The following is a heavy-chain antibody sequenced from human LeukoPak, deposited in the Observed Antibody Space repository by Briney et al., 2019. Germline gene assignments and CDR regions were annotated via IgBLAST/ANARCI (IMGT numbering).Heavy chain of an antibody. Sequence: SETLSLTCAVSGGSISSSNWWSWVRQPPGKGLEWIGEIYHSGSTNYNPSLKSRVTISVDKSKNQFSLKLSSVTAADTAVYYCARSAAAGPGWFDPWGQGTLVTVSS. CDR2: IYHSGST. V-gene: IGHV4-4*02. CDR1: GGSISSSNW. D-gene: IGHD6-13*01. J-gene: IGHJ5*02. CDR3: ARSAAAGPGWFDP.